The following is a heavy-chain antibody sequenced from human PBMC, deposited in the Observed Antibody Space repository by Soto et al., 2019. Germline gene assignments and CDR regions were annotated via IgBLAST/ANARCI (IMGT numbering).Heavy chain of an antibody. J-gene: IGHJ6*02. CDR3: ARVRFGEWGYAMDV. CDR1: GLTFSDCY. V-gene: IGHV3-11*01. CDR2: ISSGGSSI. Sequence: QVQLVESGGGLVKPGGSLRLSCAASGLTFSDCYMNWIRQDPGKGREWVSYISSGGSSIKYGDSVKGRFTISRDNAKNSLYLQMNSLRAEYTAMYYCARVRFGEWGYAMDVWGQGTTVTVSS. D-gene: IGHD3-10*01.